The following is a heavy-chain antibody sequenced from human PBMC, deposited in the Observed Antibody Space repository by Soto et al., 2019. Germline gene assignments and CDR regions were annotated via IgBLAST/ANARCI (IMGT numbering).Heavy chain of an antibody. CDR2: ISGSGGST. D-gene: IGHD2-15*01. CDR3: AKSPRGRDCSGGSCYSLYFDY. Sequence: EVQLLESGGGLVQPGGSLRLSCAASGFTFSSYAMSWVRQAPGKGLEWVSAISGSGGSTYYADSVKGRFTISRDNSKNTLYLQMNSLRAEDTAVYYCAKSPRGRDCSGGSCYSLYFDYWGQGTLVTVSS. J-gene: IGHJ4*02. V-gene: IGHV3-23*01. CDR1: GFTFSSYA.